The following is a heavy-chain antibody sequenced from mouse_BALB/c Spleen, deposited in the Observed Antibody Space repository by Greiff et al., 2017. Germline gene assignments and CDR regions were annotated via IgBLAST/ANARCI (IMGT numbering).Heavy chain of an antibody. CDR3: ARAGTTVVANPNYFDY. CDR1: GYTFTDYA. J-gene: IGHJ2*01. D-gene: IGHD1-1*01. CDR2: ISTYYGNT. V-gene: IGHV1-67*01. Sequence: QVQLQQSGPELVRPGVSVKISCKGSGYTFTDYAMHWVKQSHAKSLEWIGVISTYYGNTNYNQKFKGKATMTVDKSSSTAYMELARLTSEDSAIYYCARAGTTVVANPNYFDYWGQGTTLTVSS.